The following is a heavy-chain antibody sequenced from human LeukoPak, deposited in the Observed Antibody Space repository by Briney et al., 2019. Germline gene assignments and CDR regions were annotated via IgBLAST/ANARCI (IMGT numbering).Heavy chain of an antibody. CDR2: ISYSGST. CDR1: GGSISSGY. Sequence: PSETLSLTCTVSGGSISSGYWSWIRQPPGKGLEWIGYISYSGSTNYNPSLRSRVTISVDTSKNQFSLKLSSVTAADTAVYYCAREAVSGWYDYFDYWGQGTLVTVSS. CDR3: AREAVSGWYDYFDY. V-gene: IGHV4-59*01. J-gene: IGHJ4*02. D-gene: IGHD6-19*01.